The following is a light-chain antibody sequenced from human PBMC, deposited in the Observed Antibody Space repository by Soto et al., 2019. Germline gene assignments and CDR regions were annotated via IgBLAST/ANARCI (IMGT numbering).Light chain of an antibody. J-gene: IGKJ1*01. CDR1: QSISSW. CDR2: DAS. Sequence: IQMTQSPSTLPASVGDRVTITCRASQSISSWLAWYQQKPGKAPKLLIYDASSLESGVPSRFSGSGSGTEFTLTISSLQPDDFATYYCQQYNSYSTWTFGQGTKVDIK. V-gene: IGKV1-5*01. CDR3: QQYNSYSTWT.